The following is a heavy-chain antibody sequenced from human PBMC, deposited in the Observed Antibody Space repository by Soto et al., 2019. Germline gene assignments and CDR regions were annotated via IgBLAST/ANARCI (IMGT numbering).Heavy chain of an antibody. J-gene: IGHJ5*02. Sequence: ASVKVSCKASGYTFSNYGITWVRQAPGQGLEWMGWISAYNGNTNYAQKLQGRVTMTTDTSTSTAYMELRSLRSDDTAVYYCARVWIVGGNRGFDPWGQGTLVTVSS. CDR3: ARVWIVGGNRGFDP. V-gene: IGHV1-18*01. CDR1: GYTFSNYG. CDR2: ISAYNGNT. D-gene: IGHD1-26*01.